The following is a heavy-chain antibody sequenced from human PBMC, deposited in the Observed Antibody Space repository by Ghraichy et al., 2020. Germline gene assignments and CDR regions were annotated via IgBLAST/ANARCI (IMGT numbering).Heavy chain of an antibody. J-gene: IGHJ3*01. V-gene: IGHV4-39*07. D-gene: IGHD3-3*01. Sequence: SETLSLTCTVSGASISVRNYYWAWIRQPPGQGLEWIGMIHYSGTTYYKSSLKSRITISVDTAKDQFSLKLNSMTAADTAVYFCARDRSLRSGEFDLGGPGTLVTVSS. CDR1: GASISVRNYY. CDR2: IHYSGTT. CDR3: ARDRSLRSGEFDL.